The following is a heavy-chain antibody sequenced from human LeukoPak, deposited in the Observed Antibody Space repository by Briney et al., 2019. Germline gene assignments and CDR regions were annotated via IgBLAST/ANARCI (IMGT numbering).Heavy chain of an antibody. CDR3: AKDGSGSYYNVISSSGNYFDY. V-gene: IGHV3-43*01. D-gene: IGHD3-10*01. CDR2: ISWDGGST. J-gene: IGHJ4*02. Sequence: GGSLRLSCAASGFTFDDYTMHWVRQAPGKGLEWVSLISWDGGSTYYADSVKGRFTISRDNSKNSLYLQVNSLRTEDTALYYCAKDGSGSYYNVISSSGNYFDYWGQGTLVTVSS. CDR1: GFTFDDYT.